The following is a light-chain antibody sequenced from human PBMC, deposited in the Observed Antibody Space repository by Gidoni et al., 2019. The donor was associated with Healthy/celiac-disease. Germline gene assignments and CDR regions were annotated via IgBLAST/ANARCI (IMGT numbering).Light chain of an antibody. CDR3: QQYNNWPRGT. Sequence: EIVMTQTPATLSVSPGERATLYCRASQSVSSNLAWYQQKPCQAPRLLIYGDSTRATGIPARFSGIGSWTEFTLTISSLQSEDFAVYYCQQYNNWPRGTFGQGTKVEIK. J-gene: IGKJ1*01. V-gene: IGKV3-15*01. CDR1: QSVSSN. CDR2: GDS.